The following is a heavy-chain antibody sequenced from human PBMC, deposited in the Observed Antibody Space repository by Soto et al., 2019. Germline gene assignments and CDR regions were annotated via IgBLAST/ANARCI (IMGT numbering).Heavy chain of an antibody. Sequence: ASVKVSCKASGYTNYGISWVRQAPGQGLEWMGWISVYNGNTNYAQKFQGRVIMTTDTSTSTAYMELRSLRSDDTAVYYCAILVPAANYYYYGMDVWGQGTTDTVSS. J-gene: IGHJ6*02. D-gene: IGHD2-2*01. CDR1: GYTNYG. V-gene: IGHV1-18*01. CDR2: ISVYNGNT. CDR3: AILVPAANYYYYGMDV.